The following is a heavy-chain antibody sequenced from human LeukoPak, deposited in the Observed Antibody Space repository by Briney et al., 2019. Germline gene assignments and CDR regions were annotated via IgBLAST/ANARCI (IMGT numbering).Heavy chain of an antibody. Sequence: ASVKLSCKASGYTFTGYYMHWVRQAPGQGLEWMGWINPNSGGTNYAQKFQGRVTMTRDTSISTAYMELSRLRSDDTAVYYCARHPDIVVVPAAIPDRVGWFDPWGQGTLVTVSS. CDR2: INPNSGGT. J-gene: IGHJ5*02. V-gene: IGHV1-2*02. CDR3: ARHPDIVVVPAAIPDRVGWFDP. CDR1: GYTFTGYY. D-gene: IGHD2-2*02.